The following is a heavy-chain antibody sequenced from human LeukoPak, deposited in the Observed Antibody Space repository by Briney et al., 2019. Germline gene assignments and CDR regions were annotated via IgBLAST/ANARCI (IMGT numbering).Heavy chain of an antibody. Sequence: TGGSLRLSCAASGFTVSSNYMSWVRQAPRKGLEWVSVIYSGGSTYYADSVKGRFTISRDNSKNTLYLQMNSLRAEDTAVYYCARQIVGATSGFDYWGQGTLVTVSS. CDR1: GFTVSSNY. D-gene: IGHD1-26*01. CDR3: ARQIVGATSGFDY. V-gene: IGHV3-66*04. J-gene: IGHJ4*02. CDR2: IYSGGST.